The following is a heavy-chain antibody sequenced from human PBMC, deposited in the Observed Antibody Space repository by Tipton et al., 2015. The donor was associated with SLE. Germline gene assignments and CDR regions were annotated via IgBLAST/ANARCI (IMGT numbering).Heavy chain of an antibody. Sequence: SLRLSCVASGFSFSSYGMHWVRQAPGRGLEWVAVIWFDGSKEYYAESVKGRFTISRDDSNNTLSLQMNSLRIEDTAIYYCARGRLAAGLQYFQYWGQGALVTVSS. CDR3: ARGRLAAGLQYFQY. D-gene: IGHD6-13*01. CDR1: GFSFSSYG. V-gene: IGHV3-33*01. J-gene: IGHJ1*01. CDR2: IWFDGSKE.